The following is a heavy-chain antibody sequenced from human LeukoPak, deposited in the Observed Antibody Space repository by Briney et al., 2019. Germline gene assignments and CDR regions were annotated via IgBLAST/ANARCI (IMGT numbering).Heavy chain of an antibody. CDR2: IYYSGST. CDR1: GGSISSYY. V-gene: IGHV4-59*01. Sequence: SETLSLTCTVSGGSISSYYWSWIRQPPGKGLEWIGYIYYSGSTNYNPSLKSRVTISVDTSKNQFSLKLSSVTAADTAVYYCASSSGYYLGWFDPWGQGTLVTVSS. D-gene: IGHD3-22*01. CDR3: ASSSGYYLGWFDP. J-gene: IGHJ5*02.